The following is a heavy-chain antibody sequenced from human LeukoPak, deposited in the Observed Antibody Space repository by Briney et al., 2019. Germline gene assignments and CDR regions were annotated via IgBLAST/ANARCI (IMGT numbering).Heavy chain of an antibody. CDR1: GGSVSSGNYY. Sequence: SETLSLTCTVSGGSVSSGNYYWTWIRQPPGKGLEWVGYIYYSGSSNYNPSLKSRVTISVDTSKNQFSLKLSSVTAADPAVYFCAREVVAVAGSYFDSWGQGTLVTVSS. J-gene: IGHJ4*02. D-gene: IGHD6-19*01. V-gene: IGHV4-61*01. CDR3: AREVVAVAGSYFDS. CDR2: IYYSGSS.